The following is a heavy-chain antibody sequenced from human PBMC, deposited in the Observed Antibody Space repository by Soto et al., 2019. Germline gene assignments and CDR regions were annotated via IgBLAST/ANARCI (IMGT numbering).Heavy chain of an antibody. CDR2: INPSGGHT. CDR3: ARGGHVVVVTAAFDY. Sequence: ASVKVSCKASGNTFSNYYIHWVRQAPGQGPEWMGTINPSGGHTTYAQKFLGRVTMTRDTSTSTLYMELTSLRSEDTAVYYCARGGHVVVVTAAFDYWGQGTLVTVSS. J-gene: IGHJ4*02. CDR1: GNTFSNYY. V-gene: IGHV1-46*03. D-gene: IGHD2-21*02.